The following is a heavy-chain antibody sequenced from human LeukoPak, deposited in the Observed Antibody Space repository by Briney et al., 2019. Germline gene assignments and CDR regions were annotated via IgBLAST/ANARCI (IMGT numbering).Heavy chain of an antibody. J-gene: IGHJ6*02. CDR1: GFTFDDYA. CDR2: ISWNSGSI. Sequence: GGSLRLSCAASGFTFDDYAMHWVRQVPGKGLEWVSSISWNSGSIGYADSVKGRFTISRDNSKNTLYLQMNSLRAEDTAVYYCARVDCSSTSCYYGMDVWGQGTTVTVSS. V-gene: IGHV3-9*01. CDR3: ARVDCSSTSCYYGMDV. D-gene: IGHD2-2*01.